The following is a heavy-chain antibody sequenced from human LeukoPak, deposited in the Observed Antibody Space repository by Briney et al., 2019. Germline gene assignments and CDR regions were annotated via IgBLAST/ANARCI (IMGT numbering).Heavy chain of an antibody. V-gene: IGHV4-39*07. CDR1: GGSVSSSTYH. CDR3: ATQLRGYSYGYFDY. Sequence: SETLSLTCTVSGGSVSSSTYHWGWIRQPPGKGLEWIGSIYYSGSTYYNPSLKSRVTISVDTSKNQFSLKLTSVTAADTAVYYCATQLRGYSYGYFDYWGQGTLVTVSS. CDR2: IYYSGST. D-gene: IGHD5-18*01. J-gene: IGHJ4*02.